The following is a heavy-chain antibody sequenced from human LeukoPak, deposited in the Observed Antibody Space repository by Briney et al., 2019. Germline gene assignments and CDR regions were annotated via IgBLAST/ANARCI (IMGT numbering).Heavy chain of an antibody. CDR2: IYPGDSDT. J-gene: IGHJ4*02. CDR3: ARCGYGGNSPKACDY. CDR1: GYNFATYW. D-gene: IGHD4-23*01. V-gene: IGHV5-51*01. Sequence: GESLKISCKGSGYNFATYWIGWVRQMPGKGLEWMGIIYPGDSDTRNSPSFQGQVSFSVDTSINTAYLQWSSLKASDTAMYYCARCGYGGNSPKACDYWGQGTLVTVSS.